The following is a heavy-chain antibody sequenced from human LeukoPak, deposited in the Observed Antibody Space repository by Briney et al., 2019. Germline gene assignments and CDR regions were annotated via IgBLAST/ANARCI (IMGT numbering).Heavy chain of an antibody. CDR3: ARGYCSGGNCYYFDY. CDR2: IYYIGST. D-gene: IGHD2-15*01. Sequence: SETLSLTCTVSGGSISSYNWSWIRQPPGKGLEWIGYIYYIGSTNYNPSLKSRVTISVDTSKNQFSLKLSSVTAADTAVYYCARGYCSGGNCYYFDYWGQGTLVTVSS. V-gene: IGHV4-59*01. J-gene: IGHJ4*02. CDR1: GGSISSYN.